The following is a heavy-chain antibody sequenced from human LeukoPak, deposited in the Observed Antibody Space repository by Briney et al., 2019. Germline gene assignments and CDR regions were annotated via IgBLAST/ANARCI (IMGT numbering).Heavy chain of an antibody. J-gene: IGHJ4*02. V-gene: IGHV4-59*08. D-gene: IGHD5-12*01. CDR1: GGSVSGYH. Sequence: SETLSLTRTVSGGSVSGYHWSWVRQPPGKGLEWIAYIYYGGSTNYNPSLKSRVTISVDTSKNQFSLKLSSVTAAGTAMYYCARQLRGVATTFDYWGQGSLVTVSS. CDR3: ARQLRGVATTFDY. CDR2: IYYGGST.